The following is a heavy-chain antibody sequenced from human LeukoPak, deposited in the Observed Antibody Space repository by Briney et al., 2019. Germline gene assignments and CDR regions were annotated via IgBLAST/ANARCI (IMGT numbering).Heavy chain of an antibody. D-gene: IGHD3-22*01. CDR2: LSGSGGNT. CDR3: AKGSYYYDSADYFDY. V-gene: IGHV3-23*01. CDR1: GFTFSSYA. J-gene: IGHJ4*02. Sequence: GGSLRLPCAASGFTFSSYAMSWVRQAPGKGLEWVSTLSGSGGNTYYADSVKGRVTISRDNSKNTLYLQMNSLRAEDTAVYHCAKGSYYYDSADYFDYWGQGTLVTVPS.